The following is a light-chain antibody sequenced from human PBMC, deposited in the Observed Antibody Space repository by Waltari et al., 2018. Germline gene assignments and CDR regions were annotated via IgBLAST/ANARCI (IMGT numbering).Light chain of an antibody. Sequence: QSALTQPASVSGSPGQSITISCTGTNSDIGAQNYVSWYQQHPGKAPKVLIYDDTDRPSGMSNRVSGSQSGNTASLTISGLQPEDEADYYCSSYTSSNTLDWVFGGGTKLTVL. CDR3: SSYTSSNTLDWV. V-gene: IGLV2-14*03. CDR2: DDT. J-gene: IGLJ3*02. CDR1: NSDIGAQNY.